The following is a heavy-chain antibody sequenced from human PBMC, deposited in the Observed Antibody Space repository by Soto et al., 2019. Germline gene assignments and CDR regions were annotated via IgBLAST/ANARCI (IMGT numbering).Heavy chain of an antibody. V-gene: IGHV4-31*03. D-gene: IGHD4-17*01. Sequence: QVQLQESGPGLVKPSQTLSLTCTVSGGSISSGGYYWSWIRQHPGKGLEWIGYIYYSGSTYYNPSLKSRVTISVDTYKNQFSLKLSSVTAADTAVYYCAREPPTRVSDYGDYVSSGSSDAFDIWGQGTMVTVSS. CDR2: IYYSGST. CDR3: AREPPTRVSDYGDYVSSGSSDAFDI. J-gene: IGHJ3*02. CDR1: GGSISSGGYY.